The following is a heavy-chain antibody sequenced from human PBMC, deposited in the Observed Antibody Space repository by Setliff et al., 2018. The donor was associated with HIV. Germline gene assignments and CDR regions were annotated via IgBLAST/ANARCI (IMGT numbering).Heavy chain of an antibody. D-gene: IGHD6-19*01. V-gene: IGHV1-18*01. CDR2: ISAYNGDT. CDR1: GYTFSSYG. J-gene: IGHJ5*02. CDR3: AKWRVSSGWYGQWFDP. Sequence: ASVKVSCKASGYTFSSYGFSWVRQAPGQGLEWVGWISAYNGDTKYAQKLQGRVTMTTDTSTSTAYMELRSLRPDDTAVYYCAKWRVSSGWYGQWFDPWGQGTLVTVSS.